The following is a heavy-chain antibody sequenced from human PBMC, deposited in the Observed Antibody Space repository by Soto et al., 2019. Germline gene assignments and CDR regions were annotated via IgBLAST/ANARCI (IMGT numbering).Heavy chain of an antibody. CDR1: GGTFSSYT. Sequence: EASVKVSCKASGGTFSSYTISWVRQAPGQGLEWMGRIIPIIGITNYAQKFQGRVTITADTSTSTAYMELSSLRSDDTAVYYCASIPLAYYDYIWGSLSPPYAFDIWGQGTMVTVSS. J-gene: IGHJ3*02. V-gene: IGHV1-69*02. CDR2: IIPIIGIT. CDR3: ASIPLAYYDYIWGSLSPPYAFDI. D-gene: IGHD3-16*01.